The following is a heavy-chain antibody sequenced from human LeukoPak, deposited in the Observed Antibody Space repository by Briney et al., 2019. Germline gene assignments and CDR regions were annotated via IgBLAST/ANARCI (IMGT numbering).Heavy chain of an antibody. J-gene: IGHJ3*02. V-gene: IGHV3-74*01. CDR1: GFTFSNYW. Sequence: PGGSLRLSCAASGFTFSNYWMHWVRQAPGKGLVWVSRIDPDGSITTYADSVKGRFTISRDNAKNSLYLQMNSLRAEDTALYYCAKDIDHSGSYRSFSFDIWGQGTMVTVSS. CDR3: AKDIDHSGSYRSFSFDI. D-gene: IGHD1-26*01. CDR2: IDPDGSIT.